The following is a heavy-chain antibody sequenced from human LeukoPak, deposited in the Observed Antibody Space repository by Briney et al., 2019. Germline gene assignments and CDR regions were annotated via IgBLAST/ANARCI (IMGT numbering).Heavy chain of an antibody. J-gene: IGHJ4*02. CDR3: ARRSPDSSAYGNYFDY. CDR2: IYHSGST. Sequence: SETLSLICTVSGGSVSNSNHYWAWIRQTPGKGLEWIGHIYHSGSTHYSASLKSRVTISVDTSKSQFSLQSTSVTAADTARYFCARRSPDSSAYGNYFDYGGEGILVTASS. D-gene: IGHD5-12*01. V-gene: IGHV4-39*01. CDR1: GGSVSNSNHY.